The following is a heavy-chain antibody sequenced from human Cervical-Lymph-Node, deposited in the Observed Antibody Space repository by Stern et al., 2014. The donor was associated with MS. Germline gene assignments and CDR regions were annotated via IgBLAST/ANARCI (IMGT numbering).Heavy chain of an antibody. D-gene: IGHD3-10*01. Sequence: EVQLVESGGGLVQPGGSLRLSCVASGFSFSSYDMNWVRLAPGRGLEWVSYITGTTGTTHYADSVKGRFTGSRDNAKNSLYLQMSSLRDEDTAVYYCARDGGLRASMVRGILDYWGLGTLVTVSS. CDR1: GFSFSSYD. CDR3: ARDGGLRASMVRGILDY. J-gene: IGHJ4*02. CDR2: ITGTTGTT. V-gene: IGHV3-48*02.